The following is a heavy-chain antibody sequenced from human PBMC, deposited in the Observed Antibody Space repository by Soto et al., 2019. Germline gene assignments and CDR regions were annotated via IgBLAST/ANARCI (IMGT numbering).Heavy chain of an antibody. J-gene: IGHJ6*02. D-gene: IGHD3-9*01. V-gene: IGHV4-31*03. CDR3: ARDSRLYDILTGYLRSSYYYYGMDV. CDR1: GGPISSGGYY. Sequence: SETLSLTCTVSGGPISSGGYYWSWIRQHPGKGLEWIGYIYYSGSTYYNPSLKSRVTISVDTSKNQFSLKLSSVTAADTAVYYCARDSRLYDILTGYLRSSYYYYGMDVWGQGTTVTVSS. CDR2: IYYSGST.